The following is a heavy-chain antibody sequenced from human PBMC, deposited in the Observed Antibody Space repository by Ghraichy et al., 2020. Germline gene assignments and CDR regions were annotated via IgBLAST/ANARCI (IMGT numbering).Heavy chain of an antibody. Sequence: GGSLRLSCAASGFTFSSYWMSWVRQAPGKGLEWVANIKQDGSEKYYVDSVKGRFTISRDNAKNSLYLQMNSLRAEDTAVYYCASLATGYSSSWFSCNYYGMDVWGQGTTVTVSS. CDR1: GFTFSSYW. V-gene: IGHV3-7*01. CDR3: ASLATGYSSSWFSCNYYGMDV. D-gene: IGHD6-13*01. J-gene: IGHJ6*02. CDR2: IKQDGSEK.